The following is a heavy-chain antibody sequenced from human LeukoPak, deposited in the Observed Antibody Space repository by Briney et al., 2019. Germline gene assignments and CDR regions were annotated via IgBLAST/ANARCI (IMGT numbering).Heavy chain of an antibody. V-gene: IGHV3-30*07. CDR2: IWYDGSNK. J-gene: IGHJ4*02. CDR3: ARDRYSSGWSYYFDY. Sequence: AGGSLRLSCAASGFTFSSYAMHWVRQAPGKGLEWVAVIWYDGSNKYYADSVKGRFTISRDNSKNTLYLQMNSLRAEDTAVYYCARDRYSSGWSYYFDYWGQGTLVTVSS. CDR1: GFTFSSYA. D-gene: IGHD6-19*01.